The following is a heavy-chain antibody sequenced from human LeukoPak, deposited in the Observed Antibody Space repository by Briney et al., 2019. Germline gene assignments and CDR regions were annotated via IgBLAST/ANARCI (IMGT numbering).Heavy chain of an antibody. J-gene: IGHJ4*02. Sequence: ASVKVSCKASGYTFTSYYMHWVRQAPGQGLEWMGIINPSGGSTSYAQKFQGRVTMTRDTSTSTVYMELSSLRSEDTAVFYCARGGSLAAAPHRYYFDYWGQGTPVTVSS. CDR1: GYTFTSYY. D-gene: IGHD6-19*01. CDR2: INPSGGST. V-gene: IGHV1-46*01. CDR3: ARGGSLAAAPHRYYFDY.